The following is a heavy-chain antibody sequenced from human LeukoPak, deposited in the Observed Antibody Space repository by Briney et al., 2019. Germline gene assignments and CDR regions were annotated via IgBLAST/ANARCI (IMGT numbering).Heavy chain of an antibody. CDR3: ATPPVDY. CDR1: GFTFSSYA. CDR2: ISYDGSNK. V-gene: IGHV3-30*04. Sequence: QPGRSLRLSCAASGFTFSSYAMHWVRQAPGKGLEWVAVISYDGSNKYYADSVKGRFTISRDNSKNTLYLQMNSLRAEDTAVYYCATPPVDYWGQGTLVTVTS. J-gene: IGHJ4*02.